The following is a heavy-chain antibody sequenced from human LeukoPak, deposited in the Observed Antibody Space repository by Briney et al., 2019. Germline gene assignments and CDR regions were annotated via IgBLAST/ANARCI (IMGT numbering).Heavy chain of an antibody. CDR2: IYSTGTT. J-gene: IGHJ4*02. CDR1: GGSMSNYY. D-gene: IGHD3-22*01. CDR3: ARDRAVDLDSGGYFYNRGLDC. V-gene: IGHV4-4*07. Sequence: PSETLSLTCTVSGGSMSNYYWSWIRQSAGRGLEWIGRIYSTGTTNYNPSLESRVTMSVDTSKNQFSLKLTSVTAADTALYFCARDRAVDLDSGGYFYNRGLDCWGQGTLVSVSS.